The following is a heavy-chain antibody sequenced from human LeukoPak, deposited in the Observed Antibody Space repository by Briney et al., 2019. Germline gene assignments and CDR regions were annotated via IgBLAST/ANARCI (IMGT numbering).Heavy chain of an antibody. CDR3: ATESRWSSGHDYYYYGMDV. Sequence: ASVKVSCKVSGYTLTELSMHWVRQAPGKGLEWMGGFDPEDGETIYARKFQGRVTMTEDTSTDTAYMELSSLRSEDTAVYYCATESRWSSGHDYYYYGMDVWGQGTTVTVSS. J-gene: IGHJ6*02. D-gene: IGHD6-19*01. CDR2: FDPEDGET. V-gene: IGHV1-24*01. CDR1: GYTLTELS.